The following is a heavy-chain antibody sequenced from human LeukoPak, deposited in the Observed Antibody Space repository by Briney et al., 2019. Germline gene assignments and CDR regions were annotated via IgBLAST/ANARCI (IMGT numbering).Heavy chain of an antibody. D-gene: IGHD3-22*01. Sequence: SDTLSLTCNVSGDSITSHYWNWVRQPPEKGLEWMGYIYYTGITKYNPSLKSRVSMSVDTSKNQVFLRVNSVTAADTAVYHCARSVDYFDNTGPHMMFDYWGQGSQVTVSS. CDR2: IYYTGIT. V-gene: IGHV4-59*07. CDR1: GDSITSHY. J-gene: IGHJ4*02. CDR3: ARSVDYFDNTGPHMMFDY.